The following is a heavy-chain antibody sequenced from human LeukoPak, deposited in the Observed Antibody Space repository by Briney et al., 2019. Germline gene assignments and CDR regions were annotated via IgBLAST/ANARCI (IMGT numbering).Heavy chain of an antibody. Sequence: PSETLSLTCTVSGGSISSSSYYWGWIRQPLGKGLEWIGSIYYSGSTYYNPSLKSRVTISVDTSKNQFSLKLSCVTAADTAVYYCARVGGYPRRFDYWGQGTLVTVSS. CDR1: GGSISSSSYY. D-gene: IGHD3-22*01. V-gene: IGHV4-39*07. CDR3: ARVGGYPRRFDY. CDR2: IYYSGST. J-gene: IGHJ4*02.